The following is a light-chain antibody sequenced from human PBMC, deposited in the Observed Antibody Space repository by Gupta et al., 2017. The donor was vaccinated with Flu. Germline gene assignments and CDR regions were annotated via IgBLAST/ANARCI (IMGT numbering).Light chain of an antibody. CDR2: VVS. CDR1: SSVVSGYNF. CDR3: ISDTNRSTVV. Sequence: QSALTRPPSVSVSAGPATDFACSRTSSVVSGYNFVSWYQHYPGKAPKLLFSVVSSRSSVVSHCFCCPTCNNAASLTPAGLPAEEADNYYCISDTNRSTVVFGTGTKVTVL. V-gene: IGLV2-14*01. J-gene: IGLJ1*01.